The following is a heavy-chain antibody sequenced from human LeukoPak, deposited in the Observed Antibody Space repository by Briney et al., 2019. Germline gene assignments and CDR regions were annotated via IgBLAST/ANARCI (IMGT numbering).Heavy chain of an antibody. V-gene: IGHV3-20*04. CDR2: INWSGGST. D-gene: IGHD6-19*01. J-gene: IGHJ4*02. CDR3: AGGDRNGWYFDY. CDR1: GFIFDDHG. Sequence: GGSLRLSCAASGFIFDDHGMSWVRQVPGKGLEWVSGINWSGGSTGYADSVKGRFTISRDNAKKSLYLQMNSLRAEDTALYYCAGGDRNGWYFDYWGQGILVTVSS.